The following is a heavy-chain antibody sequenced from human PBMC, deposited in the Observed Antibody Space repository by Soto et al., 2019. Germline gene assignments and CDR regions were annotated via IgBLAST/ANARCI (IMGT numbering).Heavy chain of an antibody. CDR1: GFTFSSYG. J-gene: IGHJ3*02. Sequence: ESGGGVVQPGRSLRLSCAASGFTFSSYGMHWVRQAPGKGLEWVAVIWYDGSDKYYADSVKGRFTISRDNSKNTLYLQMNSLRGEDTAVYYCARDPRGIAGTDAFDIWGQGTMVTVSS. D-gene: IGHD3-10*01. CDR2: IWYDGSDK. V-gene: IGHV3-33*01. CDR3: ARDPRGIAGTDAFDI.